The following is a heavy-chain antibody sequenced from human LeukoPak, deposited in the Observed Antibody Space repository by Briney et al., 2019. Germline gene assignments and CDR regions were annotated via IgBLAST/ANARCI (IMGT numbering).Heavy chain of an antibody. J-gene: IGHJ4*02. CDR3: GRHQGSSWYYFDS. D-gene: IGHD6-13*01. Sequence: NPSESLSLSCTVSCGSISSTSYYWAWIRQPPGNGLEWIGRTYYSGSTSYNPSLKSRFPISVDTSKNQFSLTLCSLTAADTAVYYCGRHQGSSWYYFDSWGQGTLVTVSS. CDR2: TYYSGST. V-gene: IGHV4-39*01. CDR1: CGSISSTSYY.